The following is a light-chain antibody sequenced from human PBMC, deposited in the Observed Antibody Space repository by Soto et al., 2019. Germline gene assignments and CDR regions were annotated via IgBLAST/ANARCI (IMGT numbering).Light chain of an antibody. V-gene: IGKV1-17*01. Sequence: DIQMTQSPSSLSASVGDRVIITCRASQTISSHLNWYQQKPGKAPNLLVYAASSLESGVPSRFSGSGSGTEFTLTISSLQPEEFATYYCLQHNTYPRTFGQGTRWIS. CDR1: QTISSH. J-gene: IGKJ1*01. CDR2: AAS. CDR3: LQHNTYPRT.